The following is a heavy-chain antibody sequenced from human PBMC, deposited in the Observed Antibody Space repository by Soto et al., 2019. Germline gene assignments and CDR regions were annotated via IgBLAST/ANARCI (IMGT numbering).Heavy chain of an antibody. CDR1: GGSFSGYY. Sequence: TLSLTCAVYGGSFSGYYWSWIHQPPGKGLEWIGEINHSGSTNYNPSLKSRVTISVDTSKNQFSLKLSSVTAADTAVYYCARGRPTTNNWFDTWGQGTLVTVSS. D-gene: IGHD4-17*01. V-gene: IGHV4-34*01. J-gene: IGHJ5*02. CDR3: ARGRPTTNNWFDT. CDR2: INHSGST.